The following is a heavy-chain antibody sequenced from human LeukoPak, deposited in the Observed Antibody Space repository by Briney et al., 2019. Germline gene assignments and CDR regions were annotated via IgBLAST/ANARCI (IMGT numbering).Heavy chain of an antibody. D-gene: IGHD5-18*01. CDR1: GFTFSSYD. J-gene: IGHJ3*02. Sequence: GGSLRLSCAASGFTFSSYDMHWVRQATGKGLEWVSAIGTAGDTYYPGSVKGRFTISRENAKNSLYLQMNSLRAGDTAVYYCARGAVGSYGTFDAFDIWGQGTMVTVSS. CDR3: ARGAVGSYGTFDAFDI. CDR2: IGTAGDT. V-gene: IGHV3-13*01.